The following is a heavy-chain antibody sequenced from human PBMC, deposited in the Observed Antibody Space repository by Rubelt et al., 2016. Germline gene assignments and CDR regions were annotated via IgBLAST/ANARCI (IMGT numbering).Heavy chain of an antibody. Sequence: EVQLVESGGGLVQPGGSLRLSCAASGFTFSSYDMHWVRQATGKGLEWVSAIGTAGDTYYPGSVKGRFTISRENAKNSLYLQLNSLRAEDTALYYCAKDGDVSGWHYYGMDVWGQGTTVTVSS. D-gene: IGHD6-19*01. CDR2: IGTAGDT. CDR3: AKDGDVSGWHYYGMDV. J-gene: IGHJ6*02. CDR1: GFTFSSYD. V-gene: IGHV3-13*01.